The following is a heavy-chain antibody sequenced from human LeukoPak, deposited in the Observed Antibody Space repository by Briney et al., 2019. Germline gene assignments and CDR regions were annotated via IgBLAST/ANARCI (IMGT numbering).Heavy chain of an antibody. D-gene: IGHD3-9*01. V-gene: IGHV4-4*07. CDR2: VSDTGRA. CDR1: IGSLNTYF. J-gene: IGHJ4*02. CDR3: ARGKEMTRTSGYYSFDF. Sequence: PSETLSLTCTVSIGSLNTYFWTWVRQPAGKGLEWIGRVSDTGRAYYNPSLESRGTISLDTSKNQFSLKVTSVTAADTAVYYCARGKEMTRTSGYYSFDFWGQGTLVSVSS.